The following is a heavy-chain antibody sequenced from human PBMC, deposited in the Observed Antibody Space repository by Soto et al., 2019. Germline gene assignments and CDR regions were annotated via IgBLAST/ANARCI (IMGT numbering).Heavy chain of an antibody. CDR2: INPKSGAT. V-gene: IGHV1-2*02. J-gene: IGHJ6*01. CDR1: GYNFIGYY. CDR3: ARDFGPIPAASAMYGMDV. Sequence: QAPLVQSGAEVKKPGASVKVSCQASGYNFIGYYVFWVRKAPGQGLEWMGWINPKSGATKYAEKFQGRATMTRDTSISTAYMELSGLRFDDRAVYYCARDFGPIPAASAMYGMDVWGQGTTVSVSS. D-gene: IGHD3-16*01.